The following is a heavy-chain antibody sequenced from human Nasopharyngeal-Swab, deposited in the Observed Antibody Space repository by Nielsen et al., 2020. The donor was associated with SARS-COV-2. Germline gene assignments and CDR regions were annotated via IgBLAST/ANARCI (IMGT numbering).Heavy chain of an antibody. V-gene: IGHV3-48*04. CDR1: GFTISSYS. J-gene: IGHJ4*02. CDR2: ISSSSSTI. D-gene: IGHD5-12*01. Sequence: GGSLRLSCAASGFTISSYSMNWVRQAPGKGLEWVSYISSSSSTIYYADSVKGRFTISRDNAKNSLYLQMNSLRAEDTAVYYCTRRYSGYEDYFDYWGQGTLVTVSS. CDR3: TRRYSGYEDYFDY.